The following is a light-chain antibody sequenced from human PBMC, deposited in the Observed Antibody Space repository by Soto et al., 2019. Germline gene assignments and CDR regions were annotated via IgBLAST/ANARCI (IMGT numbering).Light chain of an antibody. CDR2: DVS. V-gene: IGLV2-14*01. CDR3: SSYTITSTRV. Sequence: SVLTQPASVSGSPGQSITISCTGSSSDVGGYNYVSWYQQHPGKAPKVMIYDVSNRPSGVSNRFSGSKSGNTASLTISGLQAEDEADYYCSSYTITSTRVFGTGTKVTVL. CDR1: SSDVGGYNY. J-gene: IGLJ1*01.